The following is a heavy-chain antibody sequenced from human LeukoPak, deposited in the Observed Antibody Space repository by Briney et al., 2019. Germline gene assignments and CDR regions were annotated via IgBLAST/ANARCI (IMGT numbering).Heavy chain of an antibody. J-gene: IGHJ2*01. Sequence: PSGTLSLTCAVSGGSISGSNWWTWVRQPPGKGLEWIGRVYSSGSTNYNPSLKSRVTMSVDTSKNQFSLKLSSVTAADTAVYYCARHYCGGDCYSRWYFDLWGRGTLVTVSS. CDR1: GGSISGSNW. V-gene: IGHV4-4*02. D-gene: IGHD2-21*02. CDR3: ARHYCGGDCYSRWYFDL. CDR2: VYSSGST.